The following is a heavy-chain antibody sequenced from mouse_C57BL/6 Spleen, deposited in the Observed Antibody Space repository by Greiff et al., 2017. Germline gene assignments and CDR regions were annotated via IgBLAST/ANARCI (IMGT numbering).Heavy chain of an antibody. CDR3: TRWYSNPSRHYFDY. J-gene: IGHJ2*01. CDR1: GFTFSDAW. V-gene: IGHV6-6*01. CDR2: IRNKANNHAT. D-gene: IGHD2-5*01. Sequence: EVKVEESGGGLVQPGGSMKLSCAASGFTFSDAWMDWVRQSPEKGLEWVAEIRNKANNHATYYAESVKGRFTISRDVSKSSVYLQMNSLRAEDTGIYYCTRWYSNPSRHYFDYWGQGTTLTVSS.